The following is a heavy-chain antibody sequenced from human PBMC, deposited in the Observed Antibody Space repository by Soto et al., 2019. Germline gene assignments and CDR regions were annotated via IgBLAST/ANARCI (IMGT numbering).Heavy chain of an antibody. CDR1: GDSYSISTYS. V-gene: IGHV4-30-2*01. Sequence: SETLSLTCNMSGDSYSISTYSWSWIRQPPGKALQWIGFIYQSGVTSYNPSLTSRVSISLDRSNNQCSLKLKSVTAADTAVYFCAGMPYTSGLRFDPWGPGTLVTVSS. J-gene: IGHJ5*02. D-gene: IGHD6-19*01. CDR3: AGMPYTSGLRFDP. CDR2: IYQSGVT.